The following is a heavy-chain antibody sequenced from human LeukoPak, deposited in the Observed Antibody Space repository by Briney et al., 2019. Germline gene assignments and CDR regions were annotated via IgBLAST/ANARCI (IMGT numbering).Heavy chain of an antibody. CDR1: GFVFDSYE. CDR3: TSPSLTIFDY. Sequence: GGSPRLSCVASGFVFDSYEMNWVRQAPGKGLEWVSYISSTGSTIYYADSVKGRFTISRDNAKHSIYLRMNSLRAEDTAVYYCTSPSLTIFDYWGQGTLVTVSS. J-gene: IGHJ4*02. V-gene: IGHV3-48*03. CDR2: ISSTGSTI. D-gene: IGHD3-3*01.